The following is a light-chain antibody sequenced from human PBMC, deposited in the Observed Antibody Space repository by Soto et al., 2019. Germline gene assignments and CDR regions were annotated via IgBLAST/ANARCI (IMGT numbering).Light chain of an antibody. V-gene: IGLV2-23*01. J-gene: IGLJ3*02. CDR3: SSFAISDTMV. CDR2: EGG. CDR1: SSDVGSNNF. Sequence: QSVLTQPASVSGTLGQSITISCTGTSSDVGSNNFVSWYQQHPGKAPKLVVYEGGKWPSVASNRFSGSKSGNTGSLTISGLQAEDEADYYCSSFAISDTMVFGGGTKLTVL.